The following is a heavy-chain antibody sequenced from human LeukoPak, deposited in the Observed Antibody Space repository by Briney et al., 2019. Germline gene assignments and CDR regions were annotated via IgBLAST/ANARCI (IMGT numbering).Heavy chain of an antibody. CDR1: GGAISRYY. V-gene: IGHV4-4*09. Sequence: PSETLSLTCTVSGGAISRYYWSWIRQPPGKGLEWIGYIDNSGSTNYNPSLKSRVTISIDTSKNQLSLKMNSVTAADTAVYYCARSPSGSYYLFDLWGQGSLVTVSS. D-gene: IGHD1-26*01. CDR2: IDNSGST. CDR3: ARSPSGSYYLFDL. J-gene: IGHJ4*02.